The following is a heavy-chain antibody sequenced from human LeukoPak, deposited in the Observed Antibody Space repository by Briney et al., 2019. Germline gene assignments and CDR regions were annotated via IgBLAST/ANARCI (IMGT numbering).Heavy chain of an antibody. V-gene: IGHV1-2*02. Sequence: ASVKVSCKASGYTLTGYCMHWVRQAPGQGLEWLGWINTKSGATNYAQNFQGRVTMTRDTSMSTTYMELKRLRSDDTAVYYCAREAGHYYDSSGYSDYWGQGTLVTVSS. CDR3: AREAGHYYDSSGYSDY. J-gene: IGHJ4*02. CDR1: GYTLTGYC. CDR2: INTKSGAT. D-gene: IGHD3-22*01.